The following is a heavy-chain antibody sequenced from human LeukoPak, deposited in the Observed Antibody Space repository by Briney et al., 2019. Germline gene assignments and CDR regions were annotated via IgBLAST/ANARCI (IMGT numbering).Heavy chain of an antibody. CDR2: INHSGYT. Sequence: SETLSLTCAVSGVPFSNYYWSWVRQSPRQGLEWIGEINHSGYTNYDPSLKSRVTMSIDTSKNQFSLILTSVTAADAGVYYCTRAVAGHPDWGQGTLVTVSS. CDR1: GVPFSNYY. CDR3: TRAVAGHPD. J-gene: IGHJ4*02. V-gene: IGHV4-34*01. D-gene: IGHD1-14*01.